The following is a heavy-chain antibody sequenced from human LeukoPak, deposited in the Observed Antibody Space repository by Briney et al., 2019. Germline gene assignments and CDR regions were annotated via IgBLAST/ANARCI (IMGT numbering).Heavy chain of an antibody. V-gene: IGHV3-11*01. CDR3: ARGGNYYDSSGYTDNWFDP. J-gene: IGHJ5*02. CDR1: GFTFSDYY. D-gene: IGHD3-22*01. CDR2: ISSCGSTI. Sequence: GGSLRLSCAASGFTFSDYYMSWIRQAPGKGLEWVSYISSCGSTIYYADSVKGRFTISRDNAKNSLYLQMNGLRAEDTAVYYCARGGNYYDSSGYTDNWFDPWGQGTLVTVSS.